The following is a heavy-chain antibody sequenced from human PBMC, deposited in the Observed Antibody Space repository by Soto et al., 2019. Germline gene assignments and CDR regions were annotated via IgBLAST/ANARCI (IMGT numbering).Heavy chain of an antibody. CDR1: GFTFGDYA. J-gene: IGHJ6*02. CDR3: TRVRSFNYYYYYGMDV. Sequence: PGGSLRLSCTASGFTFGDYAMSWFRQAPGKGLEWVGFIRSKAYGGTTEYAASVKGRFTISRDDSKSIAYLQMNSLKTEDTAVYYCTRVRSFNYYYYYGMDVWGQGTTVTVSS. CDR2: IRSKAYGGTT. V-gene: IGHV3-49*03. D-gene: IGHD3-10*01.